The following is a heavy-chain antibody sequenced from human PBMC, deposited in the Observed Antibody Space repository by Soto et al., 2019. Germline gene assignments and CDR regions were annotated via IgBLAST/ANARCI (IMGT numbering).Heavy chain of an antibody. V-gene: IGHV3-13*01. CDR3: TRKAHTNGRAV. CDR1: GFTLSGYD. Sequence: EVQLVESGGGLVQPGGSLRLSCAASGFTLSGYDIHWVRQATGKGLEWVSGIGSAGETYYEESVKGRFTISRENAKNSLYLHMNSLSVGDTAVYYCTRKAHTNGRAVWGQGTTVTVSS. CDR2: IGSAGET. J-gene: IGHJ6*02.